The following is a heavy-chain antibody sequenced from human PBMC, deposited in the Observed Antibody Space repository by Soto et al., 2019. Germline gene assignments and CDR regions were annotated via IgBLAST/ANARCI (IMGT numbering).Heavy chain of an antibody. D-gene: IGHD3-10*01. Sequence: SVKVSCKASGGTFSSYAISWVRQAPGQGLEWMGGIIPIFGTANYAQKFQGRVTITADESTSTAYMELSSLRSEETAVYYCATDRSGGSGCYLYWGQGTLVTVSS. J-gene: IGHJ4*02. CDR1: GGTFSSYA. V-gene: IGHV1-69*13. CDR3: ATDRSGGSGCYLY. CDR2: IIPIFGTA.